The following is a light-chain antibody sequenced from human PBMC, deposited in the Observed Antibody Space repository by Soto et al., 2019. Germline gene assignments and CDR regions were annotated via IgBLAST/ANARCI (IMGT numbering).Light chain of an antibody. V-gene: IGLV1-51*01. CDR3: GTWDRSMSAYV. Sequence: QSLLTHPPSVSTAPGQNVTISCSGSASNIGNNYVSWYQQLPGTAPKLIMYDNNKRPSGIPDRFSGSKPGTSATLGITGLKTGDEADYYCGTWDRSMSAYVFGTGTKVPVL. J-gene: IGLJ1*01. CDR1: ASNIGNNY. CDR2: DNN.